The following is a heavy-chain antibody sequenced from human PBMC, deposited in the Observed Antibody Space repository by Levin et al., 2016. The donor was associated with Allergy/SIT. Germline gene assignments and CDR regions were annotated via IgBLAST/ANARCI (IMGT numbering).Heavy chain of an antibody. J-gene: IGHJ4*02. CDR2: ISGSGGNT. Sequence: GVLKISCSASGFIFSSYGMHWVRQAPGKGLEYVSAISGSGGNTYYSDSVKGRFIISRDNSKSTLYLQMNSVRPDDTAVYYCGSTCSGGSCSDYWGQGTLVTVSS. CDR3: GSTCSGGSCSDY. D-gene: IGHD2-15*01. V-gene: IGHV3-64D*06. CDR1: GFIFSSYG.